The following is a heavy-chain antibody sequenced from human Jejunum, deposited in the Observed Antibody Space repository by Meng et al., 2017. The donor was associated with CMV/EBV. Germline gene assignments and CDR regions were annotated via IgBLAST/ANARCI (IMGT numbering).Heavy chain of an antibody. CDR2: IYTSGST. Sequence: VPPQESGPGPVKPSQTLALTCTVSGGSINSGNYYRSWVRQPAGKGLEWIGRIYTSGSTNYNPSLQSRVAISLDTSKNLFSLKLSSVTAADTAVYYCAVGAVAGTGYWGQGILVTVSS. CDR3: AVGAVAGTGY. V-gene: IGHV4-61*02. J-gene: IGHJ4*02. D-gene: IGHD6-19*01. CDR1: GGSINSGNYY.